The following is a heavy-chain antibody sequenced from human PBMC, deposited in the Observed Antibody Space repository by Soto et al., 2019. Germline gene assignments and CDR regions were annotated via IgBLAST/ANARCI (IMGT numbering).Heavy chain of an antibody. V-gene: IGHV1-18*01. J-gene: IGHJ4*02. CDR1: GYTFTSYG. CDR2: ISAYNGNT. Sequence: QVQLVQSGAEVKKPGASVKVSCKASGYTFTSYGISWGRQAPGQGLEWMGWISAYNGNTNYAQKLQGRVTMPPDTSASAGYMELRSLRSDDTAVYYCARDVGQLEPYYFYYGGQGTLVTVSS. CDR3: ARDVGQLEPYYFYY. D-gene: IGHD1-1*01.